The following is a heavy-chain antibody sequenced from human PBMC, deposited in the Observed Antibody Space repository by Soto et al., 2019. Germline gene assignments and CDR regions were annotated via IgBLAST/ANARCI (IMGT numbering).Heavy chain of an antibody. CDR2: IKSKAYGGTT. Sequence: GGSLRLSCEVSGFSFGDFPMSWFRQAPGKGLEWVGLIKSKAYGGTTQYAASVRGRFTISRDDSKSIAYLQMNSLKVEDTAVYYCSRGSYQFDDWGQGALVTVPS. CDR1: GFSFGDFP. J-gene: IGHJ4*02. CDR3: SRGSYQFDD. D-gene: IGHD3-10*01. V-gene: IGHV3-49*03.